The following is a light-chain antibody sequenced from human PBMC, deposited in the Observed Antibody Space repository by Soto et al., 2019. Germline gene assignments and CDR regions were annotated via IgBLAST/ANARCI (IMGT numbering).Light chain of an antibody. CDR2: GAS. Sequence: EIVMTQSPATLSVSPGERATLSCRASQSVSSNLAWYQQKPGQSPRLLIYGASTRATGIPVRFSGSGSGTEFTLPISSLQSEDFAVYYCHQYNYWPTFGQGTKVDI. CDR3: HQYNYWPT. V-gene: IGKV3-15*01. J-gene: IGKJ1*01. CDR1: QSVSSN.